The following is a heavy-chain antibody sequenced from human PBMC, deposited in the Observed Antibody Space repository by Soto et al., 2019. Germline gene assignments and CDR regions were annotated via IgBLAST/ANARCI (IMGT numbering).Heavy chain of an antibody. CDR3: ARAGVGAINPYYYYGMDV. CDR1: GFTFSSYA. J-gene: IGHJ6*02. V-gene: IGHV3-30-3*01. CDR2: ISYDGSNK. D-gene: IGHD1-26*01. Sequence: GGSLRLSCAASGFTFSSYAMHWVRQAPGKGLEWVAVISYDGSNKYYADSVKGRFTISRDNSKNTLYLQMNSLRAEDTAVYYCARAGVGAINPYYYYGMDVWGQGTTVTVPS.